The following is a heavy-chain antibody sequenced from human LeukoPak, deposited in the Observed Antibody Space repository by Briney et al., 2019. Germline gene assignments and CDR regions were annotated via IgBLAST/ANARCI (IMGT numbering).Heavy chain of an antibody. CDR2: INPGDSDT. D-gene: IGHD6-19*01. Sequence: GVSLKISCQGSAYSFTSYWIGWVRPMPGKDLEWMGIINPGDSDTRYSPSFQGQVTISADKSISTAYLQWSSLKASDTAMYYCARSETSGWFFGGQGTLVTVST. CDR1: AYSFTSYW. J-gene: IGHJ4*02. CDR3: ARSETSGWFF. V-gene: IGHV5-51*01.